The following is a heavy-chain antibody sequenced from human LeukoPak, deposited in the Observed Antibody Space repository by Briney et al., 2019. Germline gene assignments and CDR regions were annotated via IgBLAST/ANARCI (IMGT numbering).Heavy chain of an antibody. D-gene: IGHD2-2*01. V-gene: IGHV1-69*04. CDR3: ARGELTDFVVVPAATHYYYYGMDV. J-gene: IGHJ6*02. CDR1: GDTFSSYA. CDR2: IIPILGIA. Sequence: ASVKVSCKASGDTFSSYAISWVRQAPGQGLEWMGRIIPILGIANYAQKFQGRVTITADKSTSTAYMELSSLRSEDTAVYYCARGELTDFVVVPAATHYYYYGMDVWGQGTTVTVSS.